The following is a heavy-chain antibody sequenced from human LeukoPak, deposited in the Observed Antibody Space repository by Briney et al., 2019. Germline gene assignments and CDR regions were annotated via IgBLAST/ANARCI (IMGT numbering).Heavy chain of an antibody. J-gene: IGHJ3*02. CDR3: ASLTYYYDSGGYYYDGAFDI. D-gene: IGHD3-22*01. V-gene: IGHV1-8*01. CDR1: GYTFTSYD. Sequence: ASVKVSCKASGYTFTSYDINWVRQATGQGLEWMGWMNPNSGNTGYAQKFQGRVTMTRNTSISTAYMELSSLRSEDTAVYYCASLTYYYDSGGYYYDGAFDIWGQGTMVTVSS. CDR2: MNPNSGNT.